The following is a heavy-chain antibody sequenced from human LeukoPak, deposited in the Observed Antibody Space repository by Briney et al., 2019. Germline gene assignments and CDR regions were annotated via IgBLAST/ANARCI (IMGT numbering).Heavy chain of an antibody. D-gene: IGHD1-26*01. CDR1: GGSISSYY. J-gene: IGHJ3*02. CDR2: IYYSGST. V-gene: IGHV4-59*01. CDR3: ARAYSGSYLGDAFDI. Sequence: SETLSLTCTVSGGSISSYYWSWIRQPPGKGLEWIGYIYYSGSTNYNPSLKSRVTISVATSKNQFSLKLSSVTAADTAVYYCARAYSGSYLGDAFDIWGQGTMVTVSS.